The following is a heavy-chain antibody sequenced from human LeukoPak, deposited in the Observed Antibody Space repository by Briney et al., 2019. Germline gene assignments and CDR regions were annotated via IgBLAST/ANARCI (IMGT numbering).Heavy chain of an antibody. J-gene: IGHJ5*02. V-gene: IGHV3-21*01. CDR3: ARADCSSSTCYLRRSWFDP. CDR2: ISTSSRYI. CDR1: GFTLSNYG. Sequence: SGGSLRLSCAASGFTLSNYGMNWVRQAPGKGLEWVSSISTSSRYIYYKDSVRGRFTISRDDAKNSLYLEMNSLRAEDTAVYYCARADCSSSTCYLRRSWFDPWGQGTLVTVSS. D-gene: IGHD2-2*01.